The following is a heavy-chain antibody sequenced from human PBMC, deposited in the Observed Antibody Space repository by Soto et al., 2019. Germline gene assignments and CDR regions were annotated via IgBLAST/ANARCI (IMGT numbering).Heavy chain of an antibody. CDR1: GGTFSSYT. Sequence: QVQLVQSGAEVKKPGSSVKVSCKASGGTFSSYTISWVRQAPGQGLEWMGRIIPILGIANYAQKFQGRVTITADKSTSTAYMELSSLRSEDTAVYSCATESRSMVRGVIHDYWGQGTLVTVSS. V-gene: IGHV1-69*02. J-gene: IGHJ4*02. CDR2: IIPILGIA. D-gene: IGHD3-10*01. CDR3: ATESRSMVRGVIHDY.